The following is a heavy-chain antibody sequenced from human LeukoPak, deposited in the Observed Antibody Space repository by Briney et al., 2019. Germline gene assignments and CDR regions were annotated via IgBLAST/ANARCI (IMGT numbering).Heavy chain of an antibody. V-gene: IGHV1-18*01. J-gene: IGHJ4*02. CDR2: ISTYNGDT. CDR1: GYTFPNYG. D-gene: IGHD3-22*01. CDR3: AGALGITMIVGAFGY. Sequence: GASVKVSCKASGYTFPNYGISWVRQAPGQGLEWMGWISTYNGDTNYAQKLQGRVTMTTDTSTSTAYMELRSLRSDDTAVYYCAGALGITMIVGAFGYWGQGTLVTVSS.